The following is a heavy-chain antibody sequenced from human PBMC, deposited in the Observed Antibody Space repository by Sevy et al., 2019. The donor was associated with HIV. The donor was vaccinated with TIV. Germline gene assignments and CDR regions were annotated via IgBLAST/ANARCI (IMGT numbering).Heavy chain of an antibody. CDR3: SLQGYSYGHYYYYYYMDV. Sequence: GGSLRLSCAASGFTFSSYWMHWVRQAPGKGLVWVSRINSDGSSTSYADSVKGRFTISRDNAKNTLCLQMNSLRAEDTAVYYCSLQGYSYGHYYYYYYMDVWGKGTTVTVSS. V-gene: IGHV3-74*01. D-gene: IGHD5-18*01. CDR2: INSDGSST. CDR1: GFTFSSYW. J-gene: IGHJ6*03.